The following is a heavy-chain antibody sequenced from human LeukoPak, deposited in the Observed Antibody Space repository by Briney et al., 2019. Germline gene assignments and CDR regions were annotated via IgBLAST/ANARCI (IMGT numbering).Heavy chain of an antibody. J-gene: IGHJ5*01. CDR1: GFTFSAFG. CDR3: AKEENTAADS. Sequence: GGSLRLSCAASGFTFSAFGMHWVRQAPGKGLEWVAVISYDGSYEYFADSVKGRFTISRDNSKNTLYLQINSLRAEDTAMYYCAKEENTAADSWGQGTLVTVSS. D-gene: IGHD5-18*01. V-gene: IGHV3-30*18. CDR2: ISYDGSYE.